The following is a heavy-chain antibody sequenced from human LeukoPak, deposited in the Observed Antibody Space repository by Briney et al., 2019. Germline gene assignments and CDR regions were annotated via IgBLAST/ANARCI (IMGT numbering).Heavy chain of an antibody. Sequence: GGSVRLSCAASGFTFSSCSMNWVRQAPGKGLEWVSSISSSSSSIYYADSVKGRFTISRDNAKNSLYLQMNSLRAEDTAVYYCARERGLLSAKTFDYWGQGTLVTVSS. D-gene: IGHD2-15*01. CDR2: ISSSSSSI. CDR1: GFTFSSCS. CDR3: ARERGLLSAKTFDY. J-gene: IGHJ4*02. V-gene: IGHV3-21*01.